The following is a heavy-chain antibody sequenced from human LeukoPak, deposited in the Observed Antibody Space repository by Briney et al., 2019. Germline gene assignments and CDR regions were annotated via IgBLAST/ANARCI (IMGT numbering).Heavy chain of an antibody. Sequence: SETLSLTCTVSGGSISSYYWSWIRQPAGKGLEWIGRIYTSGSTNYNPSLKSRVTMSVDTSKNQFSPKLSSVTAADTAVYYCASGILYGDYLRYWGQGTLVTVSS. J-gene: IGHJ4*02. D-gene: IGHD4-17*01. CDR2: IYTSGST. CDR1: GGSISSYY. CDR3: ASGILYGDYLRY. V-gene: IGHV4-4*07.